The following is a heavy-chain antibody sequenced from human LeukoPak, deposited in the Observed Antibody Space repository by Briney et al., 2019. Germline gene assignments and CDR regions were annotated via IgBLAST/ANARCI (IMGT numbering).Heavy chain of an antibody. CDR1: GYTFTSYV. D-gene: IGHD5-12*01. J-gene: IGHJ4*02. V-gene: IGHV1-3*04. CDR3: ARVGYSGYDSRPVFNY. Sequence: RASVKVSCKASGYTFTSYVMHWVRQAPGQRLEWMGWINTGNGNTKYSQKFQGRVTITRATSASTAYMELGSLRSEDTAVYYCARVGYSGYDSRPVFNYWGQGTLVTVSS. CDR2: INTGNGNT.